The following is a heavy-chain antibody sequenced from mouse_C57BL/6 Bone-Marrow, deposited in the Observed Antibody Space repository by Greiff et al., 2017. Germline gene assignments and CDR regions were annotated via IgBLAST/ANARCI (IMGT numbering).Heavy chain of an antibody. D-gene: IGHD1-1*01. V-gene: IGHV1-64*01. CDR3: ARKSFNYYGSSYRYFDV. CDR2: IHPNSGST. J-gene: IGHJ1*03. CDR1: GYTFTSYW. Sequence: QVQLQQPGAELVKPGASVKLSCKASGYTFTSYWMHWVKQRPGQGLEWIGMIHPNSGSTNYNEKFKSKATLTVDKSSSTAYMQRSSLTSEDSAVYYCARKSFNYYGSSYRYFDVWGTGTTVTVSS.